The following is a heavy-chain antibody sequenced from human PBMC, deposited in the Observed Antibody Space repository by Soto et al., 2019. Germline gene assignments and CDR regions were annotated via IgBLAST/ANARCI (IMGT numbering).Heavy chain of an antibody. CDR2: ISWNSGSI. CDR1: GFTFDDYA. J-gene: IGHJ4*02. CDR3: AMGYCSSTSCSGPDY. Sequence: GGSLRLSCAASGFTFDDYAMHWVRQAPGKGLEWVSGISWNSGSIGYADSVKGRFTISRDNAKNSLYLQMNSLRAEDTALYYCAMGYCSSTSCSGPDYWGQGTLVSVSS. D-gene: IGHD2-2*01. V-gene: IGHV3-9*01.